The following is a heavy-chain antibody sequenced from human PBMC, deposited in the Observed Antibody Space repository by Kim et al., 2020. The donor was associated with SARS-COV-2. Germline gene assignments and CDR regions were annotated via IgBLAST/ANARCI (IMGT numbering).Heavy chain of an antibody. Sequence: ASVKVSCKASGFTFTTYSMHWLRQAPGRGLEWMGLVNPRGGSTTYAQKFQGRVTLTRDTSTSTVYMDLSSLKSEDTAMYYCASSVATEPSFDFWVQGTRVTVTT. CDR3: ASSVATEPSFDF. D-gene: IGHD2-15*01. CDR2: VNPRGGST. CDR1: GFTFTTYS. V-gene: IGHV1-46*01. J-gene: IGHJ4*02.